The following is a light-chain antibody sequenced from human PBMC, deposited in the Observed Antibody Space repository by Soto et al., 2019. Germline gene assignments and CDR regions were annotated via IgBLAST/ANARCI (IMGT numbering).Light chain of an antibody. Sequence: ALTQPPSASGSPGQSVTISCTGTSSDIGGYNYVSWYQQHPGKAPKLMIYDVNKRPSGVPDRFSSSKSGNTASLTVSGLQAEDEADYYCSSYAGSNNFVLFGGGTKLTVL. CDR2: DVN. CDR1: SSDIGGYNY. CDR3: SSYAGSNNFVL. J-gene: IGLJ2*01. V-gene: IGLV2-8*01.